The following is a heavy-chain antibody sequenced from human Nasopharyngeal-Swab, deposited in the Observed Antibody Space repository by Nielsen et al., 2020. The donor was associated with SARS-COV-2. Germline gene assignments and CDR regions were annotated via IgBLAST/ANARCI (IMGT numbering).Heavy chain of an antibody. D-gene: IGHD2-8*01. Sequence: SETLSLTCTVASGSIRNSYWSWIRQPPGKGLEWNGHIYSSGSTNSNPSLKSRVTISVDTSTNQFSLKLSSVTAADTAVYYCARHGADCTNGVCQTYFYFRMDVWGQCTTVSVSS. CDR1: SGSIRNSY. CDR3: ARHGADCTNGVCQTYFYFRMDV. J-gene: IGHJ6*02. V-gene: IGHV4-59*08. CDR2: IYSSGST.